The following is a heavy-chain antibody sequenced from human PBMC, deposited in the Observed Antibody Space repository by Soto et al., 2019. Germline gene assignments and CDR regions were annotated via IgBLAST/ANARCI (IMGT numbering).Heavy chain of an antibody. V-gene: IGHV4-34*01. J-gene: IGHJ4*02. CDR2: INHSGST. CDR3: ARGVYCTNGVCWNY. CDR1: GGSFSGYY. D-gene: IGHD2-8*01. Sequence: SETLSLTCAVYGGSFSGYYWSWIRQPPGKGLEWIGEINHSGSTNYNPSLKSRVTISVDTSKNQFSLKLSSVTASDTAVYYCARGVYCTNGVCWNYWGQGTLVTVSS.